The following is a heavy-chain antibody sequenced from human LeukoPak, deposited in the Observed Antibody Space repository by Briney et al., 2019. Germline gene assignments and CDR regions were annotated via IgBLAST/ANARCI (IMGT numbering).Heavy chain of an antibody. Sequence: GASVKVSCKASGYTFTSCAINWVRQAPGQGLEWLGWINTNTGNPTFAQGFTGRFVFSLDTSVSTAYLQMSSLKAEDTAVYYCARAERWLQNDYWGQGTLVTVSS. V-gene: IGHV7-4-1*02. CDR3: ARAERWLQNDY. J-gene: IGHJ4*02. CDR2: INTNTGNP. CDR1: GYTFTSCA. D-gene: IGHD5-24*01.